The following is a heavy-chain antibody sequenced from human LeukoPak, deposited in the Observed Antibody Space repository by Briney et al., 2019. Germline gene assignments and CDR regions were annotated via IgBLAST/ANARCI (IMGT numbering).Heavy chain of an antibody. CDR3: ARQGLGSVVVPAVDY. CDR2: IYPGDSDT. CDR1: GYTFTTHW. J-gene: IGHJ4*02. Sequence: GESLQISCKASGYTFTTHWIGWVRQLPGKGLEWMGIIYPGDSDTRYSPSFQGQVTISADKSITTAYLQWSSLKASDTAMYYCARQGLGSVVVPAVDYWGQGTLVTVSS. D-gene: IGHD2-2*01. V-gene: IGHV5-51*01.